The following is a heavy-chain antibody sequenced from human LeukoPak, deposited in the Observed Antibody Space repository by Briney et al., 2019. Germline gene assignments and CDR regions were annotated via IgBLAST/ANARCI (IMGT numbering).Heavy chain of an antibody. J-gene: IGHJ4*02. CDR3: ARHGSGWRFDY. CDR2: INHSGYT. D-gene: IGHD6-19*01. V-gene: IGHV4-59*08. CDR1: GGSISTYY. Sequence: SETLSLTCTVSGGSISTYYWSWIRRSPGKGLEWIGYINHSGYTNSNPSLKSRVTISVDTSKNQLSLKLSSVTAADTAVYYCARHGSGWRFDYWGQGTLVTVSS.